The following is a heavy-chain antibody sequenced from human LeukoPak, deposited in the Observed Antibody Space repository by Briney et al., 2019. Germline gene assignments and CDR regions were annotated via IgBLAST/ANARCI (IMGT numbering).Heavy chain of an antibody. CDR3: ARESGIVGAPWAFDI. CDR1: GFTFSNYG. D-gene: IGHD1-26*01. Sequence: GGSLRLSCIASGFTFSNYGMSWVRQAPGKGLEWVSGLSDAGIRIFYSDSVRGRFTVSRDNSKNTLYLQMDSLRAEDTAVYYCARESGIVGAPWAFDIWGQGTMVTVSS. J-gene: IGHJ3*02. CDR2: LSDAGIRI. V-gene: IGHV3-23*01.